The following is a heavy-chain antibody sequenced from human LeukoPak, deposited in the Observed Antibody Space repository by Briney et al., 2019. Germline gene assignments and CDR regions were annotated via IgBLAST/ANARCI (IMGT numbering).Heavy chain of an antibody. Sequence: PGGSLRLSCAVSVSGFTFSSHSMIWVRQAPGKGLEWASAISGTGVRTYYADSVKGRFSISRDNYKNTLYLQMNSLRAEDTAVYYCAKGARPDYYETSGHFDHWGQGTLVTVSS. CDR2: ISGTGVRT. D-gene: IGHD3-22*01. CDR3: AKGARPDYYETSGHFDH. J-gene: IGHJ4*02. V-gene: IGHV3-23*01. CDR1: VSGFTFSSHS.